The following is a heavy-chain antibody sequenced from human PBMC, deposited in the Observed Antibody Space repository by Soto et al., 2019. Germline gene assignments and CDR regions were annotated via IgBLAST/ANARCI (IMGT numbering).Heavy chain of an antibody. CDR3: VRGHCTSMSCYGLGNPTSGTENIYGVDV. CDR2: MSYDGNNQ. D-gene: IGHD2-2*01. J-gene: IGHJ6*02. V-gene: IGHV3-30*03. Sequence: HPGGSLRLSCAASGFTFSSYAMHWVRQAPGKGLEWVAIMSYDGNNQYYADSVKGRFTISRDNFKNTLYLQMNSLRAEDTAVYYCVRGHCTSMSCYGLGNPTSGTENIYGVDVWGQGTSVTVSS. CDR1: GFTFSSYA.